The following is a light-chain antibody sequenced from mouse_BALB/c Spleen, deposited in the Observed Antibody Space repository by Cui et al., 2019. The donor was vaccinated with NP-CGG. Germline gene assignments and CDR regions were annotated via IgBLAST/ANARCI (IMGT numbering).Light chain of an antibody. J-gene: IGLJ1*01. CDR2: GTN. V-gene: IGLV1*01. CDR1: TGAFTTNNY. Sequence: QAVFTQESALTTSPGETVTLTCRSSTGAFTTNNYANWVQEKPDHLFTGLIGGTNNRVPGVPARFSGSLIGDKAALTITGAQTEDEAIYFCALWYSNHWVFGGGTKLTVL. CDR3: ALWYSNHWV.